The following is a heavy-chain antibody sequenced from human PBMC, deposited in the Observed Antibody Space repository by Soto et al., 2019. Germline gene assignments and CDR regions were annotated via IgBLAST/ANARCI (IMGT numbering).Heavy chain of an antibody. CDR2: INAGNGNT. CDR3: ARGEDSSSWYGGFHYYYYGMDV. CDR1: GYTFTSYA. V-gene: IGHV1-3*01. D-gene: IGHD6-13*01. J-gene: IGHJ6*02. Sequence: ASVKVSCKASGYTFTSYAMHWVRQAPGQRLEWMGWINAGNGNTKYSQKFQGRVTFTRDTSASTAYMELSSLRSEDTAVYYCARGEDSSSWYGGFHYYYYGMDVWGQGTTVTVSS.